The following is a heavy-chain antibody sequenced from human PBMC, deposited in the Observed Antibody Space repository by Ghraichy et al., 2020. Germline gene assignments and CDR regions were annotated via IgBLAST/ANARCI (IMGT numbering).Heavy chain of an antibody. J-gene: IGHJ5*02. CDR1: GFTFRKSG. V-gene: IGHV3-33*01. D-gene: IGHD2-2*01. Sequence: SLNISCAASGFTFRKSGMHWVRQAPGKGLEWVAVIWDDGTKKYYGDSAEGRFIISRDNSKNTLYLEVGSLRAEDTAVYYCARDPGRDAPMDPWGQGVLVTVSS. CDR3: ARDPGRDAPMDP. CDR2: IWDDGTKK.